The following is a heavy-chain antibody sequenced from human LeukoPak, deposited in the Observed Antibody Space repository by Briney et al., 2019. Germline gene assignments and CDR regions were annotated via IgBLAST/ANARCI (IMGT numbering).Heavy chain of an antibody. J-gene: IGHJ3*02. CDR1: GYTFTSYV. V-gene: IGHV1-18*01. CDR3: ARVLGDYYDSSGYHSAFDI. D-gene: IGHD3-22*01. CDR2: ISAYNGNT. Sequence: ASVKVSCKASGYTFTSYVISWVRQAPGQGLEWMGWISAYNGNTNYAQKLQGRVTMTTDTSTSTAYMELRSLRSDDTAVYYCARVLGDYYDSSGYHSAFDIWGQGTMVTVSS.